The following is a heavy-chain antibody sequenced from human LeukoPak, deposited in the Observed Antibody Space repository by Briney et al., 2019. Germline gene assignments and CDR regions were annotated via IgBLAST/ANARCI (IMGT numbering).Heavy chain of an antibody. Sequence: GGSLRLSCAASGFTFSDYYMSWVRQAPGEGLEWVSYISSSGSTINYADTVKGRFTISRDKAKNSLYLQMDSLRAEDTAVYYCARDEGASSYFDYWGQGTLVTVSS. D-gene: IGHD1-26*01. CDR2: ISSSGSTI. V-gene: IGHV3-11*01. CDR1: GFTFSDYY. CDR3: ARDEGASSYFDY. J-gene: IGHJ4*02.